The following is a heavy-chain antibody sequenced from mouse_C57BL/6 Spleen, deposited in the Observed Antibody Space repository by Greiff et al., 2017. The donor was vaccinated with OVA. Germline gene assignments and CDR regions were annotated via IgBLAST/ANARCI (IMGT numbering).Heavy chain of an antibody. CDR2: SHPNSGRT. CDR3: ARDYDGFAY. J-gene: IGHJ3*01. CDR1: GYPFPSYW. V-gene: IGHV1-64*01. D-gene: IGHD2-4*01. Sequence: QVQLQQPGAELVKPGASVKLSCKASGYPFPSYWVHWVKQRPGQGLEWIGMSHPNSGRTNYNEKFKSKGTLTVDKSSSTAYMQLSSLTSEDSAVYYCARDYDGFAYWGQGTLVTVSA.